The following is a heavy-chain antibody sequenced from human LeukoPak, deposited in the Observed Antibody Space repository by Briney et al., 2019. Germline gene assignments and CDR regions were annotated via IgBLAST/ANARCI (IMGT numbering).Heavy chain of an antibody. CDR2: IYYSGST. Sequence: SETLSLTCSVSGGSISSYYWTWIRQPPGKGLEWIGYIYYSGSTNYNPSLKSRVTISVDTSKNQFSLRLTSVTAADTAVYYCARGSGYNDAFDIWGQGTMVTVSS. J-gene: IGHJ3*02. CDR3: ARGSGYNDAFDI. V-gene: IGHV4-59*01. D-gene: IGHD3-22*01. CDR1: GGSISSYY.